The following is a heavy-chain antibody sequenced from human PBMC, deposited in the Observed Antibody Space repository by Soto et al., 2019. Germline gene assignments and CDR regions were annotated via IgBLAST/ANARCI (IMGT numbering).Heavy chain of an antibody. J-gene: IGHJ4*02. CDR3: ASGGSTVTREFDY. D-gene: IGHD4-17*01. CDR1: GDTFTGFY. CDR2: INPKSGDT. Sequence: QVQLVQSGAEVKKPGASVKVSCKALGDTFTGFYMHWVRQAPGQGLEWMGWINPKSGDTEYAQKFQGWVTMTRDTSISTAYMELSRLKSDDTAVYYCASGGSTVTREFDYWGQGTLVSVSS. V-gene: IGHV1-2*04.